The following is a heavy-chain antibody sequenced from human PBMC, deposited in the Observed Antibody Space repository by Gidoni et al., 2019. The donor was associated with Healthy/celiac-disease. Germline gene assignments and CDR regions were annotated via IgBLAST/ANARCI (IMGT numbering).Heavy chain of an antibody. J-gene: IGHJ4*02. V-gene: IGHV4-61*01. CDR3: ARGRYDFWSASTPFDY. CDR2: IYYSGST. CDR1: GGSVRSGSYY. D-gene: IGHD3-3*01. Sequence: QVHLQEWVPGLVKSSETLSLTCTVSGGSVRSGSYYWSWIRQPPGKGLEWIGYIYYSGSTNYNPSLKSRVTISVDTSKNQFSLKLSSVTAADTAVYYCARGRYDFWSASTPFDYWGQGTLVTVSS.